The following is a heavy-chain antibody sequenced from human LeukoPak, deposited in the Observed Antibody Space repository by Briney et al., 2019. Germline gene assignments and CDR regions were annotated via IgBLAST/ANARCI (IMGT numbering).Heavy chain of an antibody. V-gene: IGHV4-59*12. Sequence: SETLSLTCTVSGGSISTYAWSWVRQAPGKGLEWIGYIYYSGSTNYNPSLKSGGSILVDTTKKQFSLKQSSVIAADTAVYYCAIDYYDIRVNAFYIWGQGTIVTVSS. CDR2: IYYSGST. CDR3: AIDYYDIRVNAFYI. D-gene: IGHD3-22*01. J-gene: IGHJ3*02. CDR1: GGSISTYA.